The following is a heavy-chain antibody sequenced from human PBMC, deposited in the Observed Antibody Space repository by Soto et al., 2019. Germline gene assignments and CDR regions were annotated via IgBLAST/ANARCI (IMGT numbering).Heavy chain of an antibody. CDR1: GYTFTSYA. CDR2: INAGNGNT. Sequence: ASVKISCKASGYTFTSYAMHWVRQAPGQRLEWMGWINAGNGNTKYSQKFQGRVTITRDTSASTAYMELSSLRSEDTAVYYCARDWELPGAFDIWGEGTTVTVS. CDR3: ARDWELPGAFDI. J-gene: IGHJ3*02. V-gene: IGHV1-3*01. D-gene: IGHD1-26*01.